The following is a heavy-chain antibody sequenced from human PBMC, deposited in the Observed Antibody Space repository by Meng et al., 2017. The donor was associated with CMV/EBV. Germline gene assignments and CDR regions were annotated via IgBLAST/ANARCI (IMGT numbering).Heavy chain of an antibody. V-gene: IGHV1-24*01. Sequence: QVQLVQLGAGVKKPGASVKVSCKVSGYTLTELSMHWVRQAPGKGLEWMGGFDPEDGETIYAQTFQGRVTMTDDTSTDTAYMELSSLSSADTAVSYCASSVAGTWWFDPWGQGTLVTVSS. CDR2: FDPEDGET. CDR3: ASSVAGTWWFDP. CDR1: GYTLTELS. J-gene: IGHJ5*02. D-gene: IGHD6-19*01.